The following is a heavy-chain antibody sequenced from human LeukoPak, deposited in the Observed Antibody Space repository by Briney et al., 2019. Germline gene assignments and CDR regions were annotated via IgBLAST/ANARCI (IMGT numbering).Heavy chain of an antibody. CDR1: GYSFTSYW. CDR3: ARRDYDGSGYYWFDY. V-gene: IGHV5-51*01. Sequence: GESLKVSCKGSGYSFTSYWIGWVRQMPGKGLEWMGIIYPGDSDTRYSPSFRGHVTISADKSISTAYLQWSSLKASDTAMYYCARRDYDGSGYYWFDYWGQGTLVTVS. D-gene: IGHD3-22*01. J-gene: IGHJ4*02. CDR2: IYPGDSDT.